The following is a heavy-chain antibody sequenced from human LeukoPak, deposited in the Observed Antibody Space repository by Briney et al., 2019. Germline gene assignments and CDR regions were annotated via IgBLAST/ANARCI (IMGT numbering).Heavy chain of an antibody. Sequence: GGSLRLSCAASGFTFSSYAMSWVRQAPGKGLEWVTLFSYDGSSKYYADSVRGRFTMSRDNSKNTLYLQMNSLRAEDTAVYYCAKDGNYYCSGTLCNWFDPWGQGTLVTVSS. CDR3: AKDGNYYCSGTLCNWFDP. D-gene: IGHD3-10*01. CDR2: FSYDGSSK. V-gene: IGHV3-30-3*01. CDR1: GFTFSSYA. J-gene: IGHJ5*02.